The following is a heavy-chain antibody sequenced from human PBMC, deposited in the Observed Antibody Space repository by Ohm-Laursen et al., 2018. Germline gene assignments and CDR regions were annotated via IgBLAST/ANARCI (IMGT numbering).Heavy chain of an antibody. J-gene: IGHJ4*02. CDR1: GYSFSAHY. D-gene: IGHD2-2*01. CDR3: ARGSDPIVVVPAASRRFILGFNY. V-gene: IGHV1-2*02. CDR2: INPNSGGT. Sequence: ASVKVSCKASGYSFSAHYMHWVRQAPGQGLEWMGWINPNSGGTNYAQKFQGRVTMTRDTSISTAYMELSRLRSDDTAVYYCARGSDPIVVVPAASRRFILGFNYWGQGTLVTVSS.